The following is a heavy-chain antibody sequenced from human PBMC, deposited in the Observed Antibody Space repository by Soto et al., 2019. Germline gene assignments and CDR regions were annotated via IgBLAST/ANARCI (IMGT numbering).Heavy chain of an antibody. J-gene: IGHJ4*02. V-gene: IGHV4-4*02. Sequence: SETLSLTCAVSGGSISSSNWWSWVRQPPGKGLEWIGEIYHTGSTTYNPSLNSRVTISVDKSKNQFSLELNSVTAADTAVYYCARDSGGGADYWGQGTLVTVSS. CDR3: ARDSGGGADY. CDR2: IYHTGST. CDR1: GGSISSSNW. D-gene: IGHD2-21*01.